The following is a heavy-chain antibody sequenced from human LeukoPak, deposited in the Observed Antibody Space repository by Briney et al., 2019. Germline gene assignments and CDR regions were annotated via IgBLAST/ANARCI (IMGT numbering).Heavy chain of an antibody. V-gene: IGHV3-53*01. CDR2: IYSGGST. CDR3: ARGRNWGGYYYMDV. J-gene: IGHJ6*03. D-gene: IGHD7-27*01. Sequence: GGSLRLSCAASGFTVSSNYMSWARQAPGKGLEWVSVIYSGGSTYYADSVRGRFTISRDNSKNTLYLQMNSLRAEDTAVYYCARGRNWGGYYYMDVWGKGTTVTVSS. CDR1: GFTVSSNY.